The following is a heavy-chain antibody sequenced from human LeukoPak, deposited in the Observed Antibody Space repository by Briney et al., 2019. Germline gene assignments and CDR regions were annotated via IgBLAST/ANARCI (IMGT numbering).Heavy chain of an antibody. J-gene: IGHJ4*02. CDR3: ARGNIAVAGLFDY. V-gene: IGHV4-4*02. CDR2: IYHSGST. CDR1: GGSISSSNW. D-gene: IGHD6-19*01. Sequence: PSETLSLTCAVSGGSISSSNWWSWVRQPPGKGLEWIGEIYHSGSTNYNPSLKSRVTISVDKSENQFSLKLSSVTAADTAVYYCARGNIAVAGLFDYWGQGTLVTVSS.